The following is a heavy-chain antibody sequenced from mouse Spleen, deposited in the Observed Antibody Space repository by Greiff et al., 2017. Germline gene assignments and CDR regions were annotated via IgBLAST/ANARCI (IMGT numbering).Heavy chain of an antibody. CDR3: ARQMITTAMDY. V-gene: IGHV5-12*02. D-gene: IGHD2-4*01. CDR2: ISNGGGST. CDR1: GFTFSDYY. Sequence: EVKLVESGGGLVQPGGSLKLSCATSGFTFSDYYMYWVRQTPEKRLEWVAYISNGGGSTYYPDTVKGRFTISRDNAKNTLYLQMSRLKSEDTAMYYCARQMITTAMDYWGQGTSVTVSS. J-gene: IGHJ4*01.